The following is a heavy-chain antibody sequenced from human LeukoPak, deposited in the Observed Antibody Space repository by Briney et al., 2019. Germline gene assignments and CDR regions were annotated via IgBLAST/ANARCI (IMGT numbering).Heavy chain of an antibody. J-gene: IGHJ5*02. CDR3: ARGQGLPHNWFDP. D-gene: IGHD6-19*01. CDR2: IYYSGST. Sequence: SETLSLTCTVSGGSISSYYWSWIRQPPGKGLEWIGYIYYSGSTNYNPSLKSRVTISVDTSTNQFSLKLSSVTAADTAVYYCARGQGLPHNWFDPWGQGTLVTVSS. V-gene: IGHV4-59*01. CDR1: GGSISSYY.